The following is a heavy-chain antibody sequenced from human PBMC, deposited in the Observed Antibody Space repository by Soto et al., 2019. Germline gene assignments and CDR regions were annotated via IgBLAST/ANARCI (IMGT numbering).Heavy chain of an antibody. CDR1: GGSVSSGSYY. Sequence: SETLSLTCTVSGGSVSSGSYYWSWIRQPPGKGLEWIGYIYYSGGTNYNPSLKSRVTISVDTSKNQFSLKLSSVTAADTAVYYCARELGKYYYDSSGYYFDYWGQGTLVTVSS. D-gene: IGHD3-22*01. CDR2: IYYSGGT. V-gene: IGHV4-61*01. CDR3: ARELGKYYYDSSGYYFDY. J-gene: IGHJ4*02.